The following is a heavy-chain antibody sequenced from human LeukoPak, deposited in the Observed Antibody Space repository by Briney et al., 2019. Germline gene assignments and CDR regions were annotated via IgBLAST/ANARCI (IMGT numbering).Heavy chain of an antibody. D-gene: IGHD2/OR15-2a*01. CDR2: INPTNGNA. CDR3: ARANNQFLAGYFCYCIAV. J-gene: IGHJ6*03. V-gene: IGHV1-18*01. CDR1: GYSFTTYG. Sequence: ASVRVSCKSSGYSFTTYGITWARHAPGQGHEWLGWINPTNGNANSAQKLQDRVTMTTDSSTSTAYMDLASLTSDDTATYYCARANNQFLAGYFCYCIAVWGKGTTVTVSS.